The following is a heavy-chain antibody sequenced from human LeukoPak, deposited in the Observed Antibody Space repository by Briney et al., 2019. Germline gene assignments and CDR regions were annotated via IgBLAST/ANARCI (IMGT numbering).Heavy chain of an antibody. D-gene: IGHD3-9*01. CDR3: AREGFDWLYPFDY. CDR1: GGSISSSSYY. CDR2: IYYSGST. Sequence: PSETLSLTCTVSGGSISSSSYYWGWIRQPPGKGLEWIGSIYYSGSTYYNPSLKSRVTISVDTSKNQFSLKLSSVTAADTAVYYCAREGFDWLYPFDYWGQGTLVTVSS. V-gene: IGHV4-39*02. J-gene: IGHJ4*02.